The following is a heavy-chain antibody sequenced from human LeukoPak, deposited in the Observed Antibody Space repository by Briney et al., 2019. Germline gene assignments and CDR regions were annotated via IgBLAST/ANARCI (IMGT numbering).Heavy chain of an antibody. J-gene: IGHJ4*02. D-gene: IGHD6-13*01. V-gene: IGHV1-18*01. CDR1: GYTFTSYG. Sequence: ASVKVSCKASGYTFTSYGISWVRQAPGQGLEWMGWISAYNGNTNYAQKLQGRVTMTRNTSISTAYMELSSLRSEDTAVYYCARGERRSSTEALGYWGQGTLVTVSS. CDR3: ARGERRSSTEALGY. CDR2: ISAYNGNT.